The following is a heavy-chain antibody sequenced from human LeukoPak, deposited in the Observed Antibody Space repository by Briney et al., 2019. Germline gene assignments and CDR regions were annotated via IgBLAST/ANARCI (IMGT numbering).Heavy chain of an antibody. Sequence: GGSLRLSCAASGFTFSSYSMNWVRQAPGKGLEWVSSISSSSYIYYADSVKGRFTISRDNAKNSLYLQMNSLRAEDTAVYYCARANYDSSGYLYYYYMDVWGKGTTVTVSS. J-gene: IGHJ6*03. V-gene: IGHV3-21*01. CDR2: ISSSSYI. CDR1: GFTFSSYS. D-gene: IGHD3-22*01. CDR3: ARANYDSSGYLYYYYMDV.